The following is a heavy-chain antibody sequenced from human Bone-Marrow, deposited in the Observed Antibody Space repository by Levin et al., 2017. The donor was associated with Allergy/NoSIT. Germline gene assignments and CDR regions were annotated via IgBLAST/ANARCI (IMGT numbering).Heavy chain of an antibody. CDR2: IKPDGTGA. Sequence: TGGSLRLSCTTSGFVFSHYWMHWVRQVPGKGLMHVSVIKPDGTGANYADSVKGRFTISRDNTKNTLFLQMNSLRAEDTALYYCTNGLTGEAYWGQGTPVTVSS. V-gene: IGHV3-74*01. J-gene: IGHJ4*02. D-gene: IGHD7-27*01. CDR1: GFVFSHYW. CDR3: TNGLTGEAY.